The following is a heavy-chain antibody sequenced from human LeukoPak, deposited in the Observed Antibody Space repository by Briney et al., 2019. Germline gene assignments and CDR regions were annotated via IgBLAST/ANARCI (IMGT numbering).Heavy chain of an antibody. CDR1: GGTFSSYA. J-gene: IGHJ1*01. CDR2: IIPIFGTA. D-gene: IGHD3-10*01. V-gene: IGHV1-69*01. CDR3: ARDINGSGIV. Sequence: GASVKVSCKASGGTFSSYAISWVRQAPGQGLEWMGGIIPIFGTANYAQKFQGRVTITADESTSTAYIELSSLRSEDTAVYYCARDINGSGIVWGQGTLVTVSS.